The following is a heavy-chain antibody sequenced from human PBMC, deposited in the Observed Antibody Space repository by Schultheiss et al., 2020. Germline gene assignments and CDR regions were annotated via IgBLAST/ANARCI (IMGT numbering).Heavy chain of an antibody. Sequence: GGSLRLSCAASGFPFSYSWMHWVRQAPGKGLVWVSRIKSDGTETNYADSVKGRFTISRDNAKNTLYLQMSSLRAEDTALYYCANDVVFGSGSLASWGQGTLVTVSS. D-gene: IGHD3-10*01. CDR1: GFPFSYSW. V-gene: IGHV3-74*01. CDR2: IKSDGTET. J-gene: IGHJ4*02. CDR3: ANDVVFGSGSLAS.